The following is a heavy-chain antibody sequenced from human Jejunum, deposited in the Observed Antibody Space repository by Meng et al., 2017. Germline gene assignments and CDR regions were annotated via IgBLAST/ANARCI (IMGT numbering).Heavy chain of an antibody. CDR2: VYYSGTT. Sequence: QLQLLQWGAGLLKPSETLSLTCTVSGGSMSHSDYYWTWIRHPPGKGLEWIGYVYYSGTTYYNPSLKSRVIISVDTPKNQFSLKLSSVTAADTAVYYCARQRIWFGELFWFDPWGQGTLVTVSS. J-gene: IGHJ5*02. CDR3: ARQRIWFGELFWFDP. CDR1: GGSMSHSDYY. V-gene: IGHV4-31*03. D-gene: IGHD3-10*01.